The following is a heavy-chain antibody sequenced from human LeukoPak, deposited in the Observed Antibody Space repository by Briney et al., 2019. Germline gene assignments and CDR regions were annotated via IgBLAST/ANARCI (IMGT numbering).Heavy chain of an antibody. CDR2: IRASGDNT. J-gene: IGHJ4*02. CDR1: GFTFSSHD. CDR3: ARAGFRGYGGLLDK. Sequence: GGSLRLSCAASGFTFSSHDMNWVRQAAGKGLDWVSAIRASGDNTFYADSVKGRFTISRDNSLNILYLQINSLRAEDTAVYYCARAGFRGYGGLLDKWGQGALVTVSS. D-gene: IGHD5-12*01. V-gene: IGHV3-23*01.